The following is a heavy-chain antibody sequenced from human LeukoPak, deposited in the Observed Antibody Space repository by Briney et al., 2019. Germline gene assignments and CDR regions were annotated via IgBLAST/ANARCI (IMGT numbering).Heavy chain of an antibody. V-gene: IGHV4-30-4*01. D-gene: IGHD2-21*01. CDR2: IYYSGST. Sequence: PSETLSLTCTLSGGSISSGDYYWSGIRQPPGKGLEWIGYIYYSGSTYYNPPLKSRVTISVDTSKNQISLKLSSVTAADTAVYYCASFYQAYYFDYWGQGTLVTVSS. CDR1: GGSISSGDYY. CDR3: ASFYQAYYFDY. J-gene: IGHJ4*02.